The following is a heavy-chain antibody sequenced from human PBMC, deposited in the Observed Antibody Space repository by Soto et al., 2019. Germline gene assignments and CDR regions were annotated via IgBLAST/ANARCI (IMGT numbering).Heavy chain of an antibody. J-gene: IGHJ4*02. Sequence: EVQLLESGGGLVQPGGSLRLSCAASGFTFSNYAMSWVRQAPGKGLEWVSSLSGSGGTRYHADSVKGRFTISRDNSKNTVYLQMDSLRDEDTAVYYCAKIQDGAGLDYWGQGTLVTVPS. CDR2: LSGSGGTR. D-gene: IGHD1-26*01. V-gene: IGHV3-23*01. CDR3: AKIQDGAGLDY. CDR1: GFTFSNYA.